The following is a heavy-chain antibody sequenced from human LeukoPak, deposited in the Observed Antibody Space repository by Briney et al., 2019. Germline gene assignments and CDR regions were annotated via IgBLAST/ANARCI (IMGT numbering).Heavy chain of an antibody. Sequence: SQTLSLTCAISGDSVSSNTAAWNWIRQSPSRGLEWLGRIYYRSQYYTDYAVSVKSRITINPDTSKNQFSLKLSSVTAADTAVYYCARVKKGYFDWSIDYWGQGTLVTVSS. CDR1: GDSVSSNTAA. CDR3: ARVKKGYFDWSIDY. V-gene: IGHV6-1*01. J-gene: IGHJ4*02. D-gene: IGHD3-9*01. CDR2: IYYRSQYYT.